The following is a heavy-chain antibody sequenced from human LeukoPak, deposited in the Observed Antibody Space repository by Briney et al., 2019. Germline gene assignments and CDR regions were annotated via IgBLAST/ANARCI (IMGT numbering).Heavy chain of an antibody. D-gene: IGHD4-11*01. Sequence: GGSLRLSCAASGFTFSSYAMHWVRQAPGKGLEWVAVISYDGSNKYYADSVKGRFTISRDNSKNTLYLQMNSLRAEDTAVYYCARVRGHSNYYYYGMDVWGQGTTVTVSS. CDR2: ISYDGSNK. CDR1: GFTFSSYA. CDR3: ARVRGHSNYYYYGMDV. V-gene: IGHV3-30-3*01. J-gene: IGHJ6*02.